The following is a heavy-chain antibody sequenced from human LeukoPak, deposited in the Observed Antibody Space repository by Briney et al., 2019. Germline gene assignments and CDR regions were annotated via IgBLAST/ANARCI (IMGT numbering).Heavy chain of an antibody. J-gene: IGHJ4*02. Sequence: SETLSLTCTVSGYSLTSGYYWGWIRQPPGKGLEWIASIFHSGSTFYNPSVKSRVTMSVDTSKNQFSLKLSSVTAADTAVYYCARDRGSLWFDYWGQGTLVTVSS. V-gene: IGHV4-38-2*02. CDR3: ARDRGSLWFDY. D-gene: IGHD1-26*01. CDR2: IFHSGST. CDR1: GYSLTSGYY.